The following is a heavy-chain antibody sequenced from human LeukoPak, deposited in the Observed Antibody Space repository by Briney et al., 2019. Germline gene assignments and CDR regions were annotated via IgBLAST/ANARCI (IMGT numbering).Heavy chain of an antibody. CDR1: GYTFTGYY. Sequence: ASVKVSCKASGYTFTGYYMHWVRQAPGQGLEWMGRINPNSGGTNYAQKFQGRVTMTRDTSISTAYMELSRLRSDDTAVYCCARVRLWIKMDWFDPWGQGTLVTVSS. V-gene: IGHV1-2*06. CDR3: ARVRLWIKMDWFDP. D-gene: IGHD5-18*01. J-gene: IGHJ5*02. CDR2: INPNSGGT.